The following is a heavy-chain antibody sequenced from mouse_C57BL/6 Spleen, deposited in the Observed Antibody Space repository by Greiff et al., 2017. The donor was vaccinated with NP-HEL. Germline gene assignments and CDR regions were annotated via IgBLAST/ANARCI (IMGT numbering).Heavy chain of an antibody. CDR3: AREGDGSTDY. V-gene: IGHV1-82*01. D-gene: IGHD1-1*01. CDR2: IYPGDGDT. CDR1: GYAFSSSW. J-gene: IGHJ2*01. Sequence: QVQLQQSGPELVKPGASVKISCKASGYAFSSSWMNWVKQRPGKGLEWIGRIYPGDGDTNYNGKFKGKATLTADKSSSTAYMQLSSLTSEDSAVYFCAREGDGSTDYWGQGTTLTVSS.